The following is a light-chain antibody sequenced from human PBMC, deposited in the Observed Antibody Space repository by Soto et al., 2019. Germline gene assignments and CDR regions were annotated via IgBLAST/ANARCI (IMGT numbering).Light chain of an antibody. CDR3: QEYGSSSPVN. J-gene: IGKJ5*01. CDR1: QSVSSSY. Sequence: EIVLTQSPGTLSLSPGERATLSCRASQSVSSSYLACYQQKPGQAPRLLIYGPFSTATAIPDRFSGSWSGTDGTLTISRLEPENFAVYYWQEYGSSSPVNFGHGTRLDI. CDR2: GPF. V-gene: IGKV3-20*01.